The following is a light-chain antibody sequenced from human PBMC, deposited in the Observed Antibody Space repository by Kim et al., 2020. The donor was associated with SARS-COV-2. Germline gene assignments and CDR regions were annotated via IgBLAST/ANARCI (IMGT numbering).Light chain of an antibody. Sequence: DIQMTQSPSTLSASVGDRVTITCRARQSISDWLAWYQQKPGKAPKLLIYKASTLQGGVPSTFSGSGSGTQFTLTINSLQPDDIATYYCQQYNSCPMTFGQGTKVDIK. V-gene: IGKV1-5*03. J-gene: IGKJ1*01. CDR3: QQYNSCPMT. CDR1: QSISDW. CDR2: KAS.